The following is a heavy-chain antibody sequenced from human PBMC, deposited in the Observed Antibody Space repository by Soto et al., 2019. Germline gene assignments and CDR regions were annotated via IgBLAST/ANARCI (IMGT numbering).Heavy chain of an antibody. CDR1: GFTFSNYW. V-gene: IGHV3-7*01. CDR3: GRDLWYPRH. CDR2: INQDGSEK. Sequence: GGSLRLSCAASGFTFSNYWMSWVRQAPGKGLEWVANINQDGSEKRYMDSVKGRFTISRDNVQNSVYLQMNSLRAEDTALYYCGRDLWYPRHWGQRTMVTVSS. J-gene: IGHJ3*01. D-gene: IGHD1-20*01.